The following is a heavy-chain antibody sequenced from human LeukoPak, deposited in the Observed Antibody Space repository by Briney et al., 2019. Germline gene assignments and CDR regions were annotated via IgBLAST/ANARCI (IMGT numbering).Heavy chain of an antibody. D-gene: IGHD2-21*02. CDR1: GFTFSAYG. J-gene: IGHJ4*02. Sequence: GGSLRLSCAASGFTFSAYGMSGFRQAPGKGLEWVSAITYSSGNTYYADSVKGRFTISRDNSKNTLYLQMNSLRAEDTALYYCAKDGTGCGGDCYSDYWGQGTLVTVSS. CDR3: AKDGTGCGGDCYSDY. CDR2: ITYSSGNT. V-gene: IGHV3-23*01.